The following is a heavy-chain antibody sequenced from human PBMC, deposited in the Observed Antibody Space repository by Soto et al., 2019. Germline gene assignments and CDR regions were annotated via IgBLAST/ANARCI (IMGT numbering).Heavy chain of an antibody. CDR2: LNPYNGNT. V-gene: IGHV1-18*01. Sequence: QVQLVQSGAEVKKPGASVKVSCKASGYTFTSYVISWVRQAPGQGLEWMGWLNPYNGNTNYAQKVQGRATMTTDTPTNTAYMELRSLRSDDTAVYYCARDWFGIDYWGQVTLVTVSS. J-gene: IGHJ4*02. CDR3: ARDWFGIDY. D-gene: IGHD3-16*01. CDR1: GYTFTSYV.